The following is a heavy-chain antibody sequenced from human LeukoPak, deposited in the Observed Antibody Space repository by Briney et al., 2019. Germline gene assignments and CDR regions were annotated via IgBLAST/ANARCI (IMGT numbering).Heavy chain of an antibody. D-gene: IGHD1-14*01. V-gene: IGHV4-59*08. CDR1: GGSISSYY. Sequence: PSETLSLTCTVSGGSISSYYWSWIRQPPGKGLEWIGYIYYSGSTNYNPSLKSRVTISVDTSKNQFSLKLSSVTAADTAVYYCARGRGAEGYWGQGTLVTVSS. J-gene: IGHJ4*02. CDR2: IYYSGST. CDR3: ARGRGAEGY.